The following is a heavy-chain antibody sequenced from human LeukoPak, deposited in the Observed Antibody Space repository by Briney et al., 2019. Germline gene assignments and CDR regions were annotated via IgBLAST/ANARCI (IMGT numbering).Heavy chain of an antibody. CDR3: AKGIDYGDYFDAFDI. CDR2: ISGSGGST. V-gene: IGHV3-23*01. J-gene: IGHJ3*02. D-gene: IGHD4-17*01. Sequence: AGGSLRLSCAASGFTFSSYAMSWVRQAPGKGLEWVSAISGSGGSTYYADSVKGRFTISRDNSKNTLYLQMNSLRAEDTAVYYCAKGIDYGDYFDAFDIWGQGTMVTVSS. CDR1: GFTFSSYA.